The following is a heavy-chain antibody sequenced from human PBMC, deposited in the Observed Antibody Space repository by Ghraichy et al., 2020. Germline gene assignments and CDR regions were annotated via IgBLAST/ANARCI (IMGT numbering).Heavy chain of an antibody. CDR3: ALAVAGMKRRYYFDY. Sequence: SVKVSCKASGGTFSSYAISWVRQAPGQGLEWMGGIIPIFGTANYAQKFQGRVTITADESTSTAYMELSSLRSEDTAVYYCALAVAGMKRRYYFDYWGQGTLVTVSS. J-gene: IGHJ4*02. V-gene: IGHV1-69*13. CDR2: IIPIFGTA. CDR1: GGTFSSYA. D-gene: IGHD6-19*01.